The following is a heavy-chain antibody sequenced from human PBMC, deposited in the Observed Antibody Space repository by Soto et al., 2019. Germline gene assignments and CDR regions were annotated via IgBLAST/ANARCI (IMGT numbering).Heavy chain of an antibody. J-gene: IGHJ4*02. V-gene: IGHV1-3*01. D-gene: IGHD2-15*01. CDR1: GYTFTVYY. CDR2: INAGNGNT. Sequence: GASVKVSCKASGYTFTVYYMHWVRQAPGQGLEWMGWINAGNGNTKYSQKFQGRVTITRDTSASTAYMELSSLRSEDTAVYYCARGPGGPDGPGDYWGQGTLVTVSS. CDR3: ARGPGGPDGPGDY.